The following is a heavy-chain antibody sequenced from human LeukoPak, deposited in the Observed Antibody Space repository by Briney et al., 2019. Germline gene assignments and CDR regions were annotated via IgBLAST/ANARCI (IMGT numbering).Heavy chain of an antibody. CDR1: GGSFSGYY. CDR3: ARVATLWRRNIVVVTAKGPFDY. CDR2: INHSGST. D-gene: IGHD2-21*02. V-gene: IGHV4-34*01. J-gene: IGHJ4*02. Sequence: SDTLSLTCAVYGGSFSGYYWSWIRQPPGKGLELNGEINHSGSTNYNPSLKSRVTISVDTSKNQFSLKLSSVTAADTAVYYCARVATLWRRNIVVVTAKGPFDYWGQGTLVTVSS.